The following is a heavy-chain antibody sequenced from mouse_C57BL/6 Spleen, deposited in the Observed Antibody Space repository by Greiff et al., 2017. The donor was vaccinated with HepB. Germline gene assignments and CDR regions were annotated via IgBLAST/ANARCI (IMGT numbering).Heavy chain of an antibody. Sequence: EVKLQESGPGMVKPSQSLSLTCTVTGYSITSGYDWHWIRHFPGNKLEWMGYISYSGSTNYNPSLKSRISITHDTSKNHFFLKLNSVTTEDTATYYCARGGDDYWYFDVWGTGTTVTVSS. V-gene: IGHV3-1*01. CDR1: GYSITSGYD. D-gene: IGHD2-3*01. J-gene: IGHJ1*03. CDR2: ISYSGST. CDR3: ARGGDDYWYFDV.